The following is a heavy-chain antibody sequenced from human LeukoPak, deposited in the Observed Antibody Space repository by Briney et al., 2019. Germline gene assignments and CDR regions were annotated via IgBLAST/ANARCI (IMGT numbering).Heavy chain of an antibody. CDR1: GYSISSGYY. Sequence: SETLSLTCTVSGYSISSGYYWGWIRQPPGKGLEWIGSIYHSGSTYYNPSLKSRVTISVDTSKNQFSLKLSSVTAADTAVYYCASVGTPSVAGTAYFDYWGQGTLVTVSS. V-gene: IGHV4-38-2*02. CDR3: ASVGTPSVAGTAYFDY. D-gene: IGHD6-19*01. J-gene: IGHJ4*02. CDR2: IYHSGST.